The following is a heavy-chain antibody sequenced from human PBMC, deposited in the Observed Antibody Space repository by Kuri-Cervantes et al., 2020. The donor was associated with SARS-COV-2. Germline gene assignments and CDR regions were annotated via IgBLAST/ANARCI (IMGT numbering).Heavy chain of an antibody. V-gene: IGHV3-21*01. CDR2: ISSSSSYI. CDR1: GFTFSSYS. J-gene: IGHJ6*02. Sequence: GESLKISCAASGFTFSSYSMNWVRQAPGKGLEWVSSISSSSSYIYYADSVKGRFTISRDNARNSVFLHMNSLRDEDTAVYYCARVGSGVYGMDVWGQGTTVTVSS. CDR3: ARVGSGVYGMDV. D-gene: IGHD3-10*01.